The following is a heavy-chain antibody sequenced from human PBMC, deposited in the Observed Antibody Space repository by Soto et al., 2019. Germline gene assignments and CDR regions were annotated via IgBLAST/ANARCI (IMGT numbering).Heavy chain of an antibody. D-gene: IGHD2-15*01. CDR3: ARDLGECSGGSCYSPPDD. Sequence: GGSLRLSCAASGFTFSSYGMHWVRQAPGKGLEWVAVISYDGSNKYYADSVKGRFTISRDNSKNTLYLQMNSLRAEDTAVYYCARDLGECSGGSCYSPPDDWGQGTRVTVAS. J-gene: IGHJ4*02. CDR2: ISYDGSNK. CDR1: GFTFSSYG. V-gene: IGHV3-30*03.